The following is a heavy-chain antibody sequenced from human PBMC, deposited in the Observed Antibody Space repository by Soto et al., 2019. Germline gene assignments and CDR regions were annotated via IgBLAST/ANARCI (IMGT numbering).Heavy chain of an antibody. J-gene: IGHJ6*02. CDR2: FFSDAER. CDR1: GFSLTNGRMG. CDR3: ARMDGDYHYYGLDV. V-gene: IGHV2-26*01. Sequence: SGPTLVNPTETLTLTCSVSGFSLTNGRMGVSWIRQPPGKALEWLAHFFSDAERSYSTSMQCRLNMYKDSSGSQVVHTMTNMAPADTATYFCARMDGDYHYYGLDVLGHGIAVTVSS. D-gene: IGHD4-17*01.